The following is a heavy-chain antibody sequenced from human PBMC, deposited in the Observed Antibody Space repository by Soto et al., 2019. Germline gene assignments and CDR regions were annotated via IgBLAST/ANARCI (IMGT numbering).Heavy chain of an antibody. D-gene: IGHD1-26*01. CDR3: ARVRVGATATNWFDP. J-gene: IGHJ5*02. CDR1: GYSISSGYY. Sequence: SETLPLTCAVSGYSISSGYYWGWIRQPPGKGLEWIGSIYHSGSTYYNPSLKSRVTISVDTSKNQFSLKLSSVTAADTAVYYCARVRVGATATNWFDPWGQGTLVTVSS. CDR2: IYHSGST. V-gene: IGHV4-38-2*01.